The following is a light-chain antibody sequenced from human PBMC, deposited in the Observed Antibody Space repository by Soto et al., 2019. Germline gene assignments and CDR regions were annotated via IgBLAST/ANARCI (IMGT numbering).Light chain of an antibody. J-gene: IGKJ1*01. V-gene: IGKV1-39*01. CDR3: QQSFSSPQT. CDR2: TTF. CDR1: QSIRSY. Sequence: DIQMTQSPSSLSASVGDRVTITCRASQSIRSYLNWYQQKLGKAPKLLIYTTFNLQSGVPSRFSGSGSGTDFTLTINTLQPEDFAPYYCQQSFSSPQTFGQGTKVEIK.